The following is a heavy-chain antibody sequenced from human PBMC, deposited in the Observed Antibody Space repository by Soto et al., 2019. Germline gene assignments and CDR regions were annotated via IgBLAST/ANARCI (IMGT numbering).Heavy chain of an antibody. J-gene: IGHJ6*02. Sequence: QVQLQQWGAGLLKPSETLSLTCAVYGGSFSDYYWSWIRQPPGKGLEWIGEINHSGSTNYNPSLKSRVTISVDTSKNQFSLKLSSVTAADTAVYYCARAASSLSGVVYYGMDVWGQGTTVTVSS. CDR2: INHSGST. D-gene: IGHD6-13*01. CDR3: ARAASSLSGVVYYGMDV. CDR1: GGSFSDYY. V-gene: IGHV4-34*01.